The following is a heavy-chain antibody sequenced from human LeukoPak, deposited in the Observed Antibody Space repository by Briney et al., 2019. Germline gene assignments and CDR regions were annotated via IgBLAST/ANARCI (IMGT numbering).Heavy chain of an antibody. CDR3: ARRRGNSSGWSLDY. J-gene: IGHJ4*02. V-gene: IGHV1-18*01. CDR2: ISAYNGNT. Sequence: ASVKVSCKASGYTFTSYGISWVRQAPGQGLEWMGWISAYNGNTNYAQKLQGRVTMTTDTSTSTASMELRSLRSDDTAVYYCARRRGNSSGWSLDYWGQGTLVTVSS. CDR1: GYTFTSYG. D-gene: IGHD6-19*01.